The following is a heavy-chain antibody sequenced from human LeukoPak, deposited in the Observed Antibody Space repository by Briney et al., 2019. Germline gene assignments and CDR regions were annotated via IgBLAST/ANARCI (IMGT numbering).Heavy chain of an antibody. J-gene: IGHJ4*02. CDR2: ISAYNGNT. D-gene: IGHD3-10*01. CDR1: GYTFTSYG. V-gene: IGHV1-18*01. CDR3: ATAPSRGSPGY. Sequence: GASVKVSCKASGYTFTSYGISWVRQAPGQGLEWMGWISAYNGNTNYAQKLQGRVTMTTDTSTSTAYMEMRSLRSDDTAMYYCATAPSRGSPGYWGQGTLVTVSS.